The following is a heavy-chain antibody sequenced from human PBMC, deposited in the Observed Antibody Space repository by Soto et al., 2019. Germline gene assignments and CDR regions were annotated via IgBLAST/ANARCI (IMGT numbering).Heavy chain of an antibody. Sequence: PSETLSLTCTVSGGSISSVSYHWNWIRQHPGEGLEWLGSIFYNWNTYYSPSLASRLTISMDTSKNQFSLRLSSVTAADTAVYYCARTPSHLWDASSCHAFDVWGQGTMV. CDR1: GGSISSVSYH. CDR3: ARTPSHLWDASSCHAFDV. D-gene: IGHD2-2*01. CDR2: IFYNWNT. V-gene: IGHV4-31*03. J-gene: IGHJ3*01.